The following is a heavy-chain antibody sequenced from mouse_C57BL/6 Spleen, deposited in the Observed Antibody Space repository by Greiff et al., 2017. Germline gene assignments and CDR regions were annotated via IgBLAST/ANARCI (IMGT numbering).Heavy chain of an antibody. Sequence: EVKLVESGGDLVKPGGSLKLSCAASGFTFSSYGMSWVRQTPDKRLEWVATMSSGGSYTYYPDSVKGRFTIYRDNAKNTLYLQMSSLKSEDTAMYYCARRVTGNWYFDVWGTGTTVTVSS. CDR1: GFTFSSYG. D-gene: IGHD4-1*01. CDR3: ARRVTGNWYFDV. J-gene: IGHJ1*03. V-gene: IGHV5-6*02. CDR2: MSSGGSYT.